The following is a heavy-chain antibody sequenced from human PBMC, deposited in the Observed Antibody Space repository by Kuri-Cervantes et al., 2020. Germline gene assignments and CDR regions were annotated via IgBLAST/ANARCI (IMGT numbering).Heavy chain of an antibody. CDR3: ARVGMITSDY. CDR1: GGSVSSGSYY. D-gene: IGHD3-16*01. Sequence: GSLRLSCTVSGGSVSSGSYYWSWIRQPPGKGLEWIGYIYYSGSTNYNPSLKSRVTISVDTSKNQFSLKLSSVTAADTAVYYCARVGMITSDYWGQGTLVTVSS. CDR2: IYYSGST. V-gene: IGHV4-61*01. J-gene: IGHJ4*02.